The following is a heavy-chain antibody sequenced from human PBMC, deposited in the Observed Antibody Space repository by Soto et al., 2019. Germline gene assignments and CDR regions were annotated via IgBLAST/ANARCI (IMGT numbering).Heavy chain of an antibody. Sequence: SETLSLTCAVYGGSFSGYYWSWIRQPPGKGLEWIGEINHSGSTNYKPSLKRRVTITVDTSENQFSLKLGFVTAADTAVYFCARDLGNYYYAMDVWGQGTTVTVSS. V-gene: IGHV4-34*01. CDR2: INHSGST. CDR3: ARDLGNYYYAMDV. CDR1: GGSFSGYY. J-gene: IGHJ6*02.